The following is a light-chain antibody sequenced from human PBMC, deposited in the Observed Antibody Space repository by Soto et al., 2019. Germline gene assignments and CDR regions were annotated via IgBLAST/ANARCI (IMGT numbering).Light chain of an antibody. V-gene: IGLV1-47*01. J-gene: IGLJ2*01. CDR2: RNN. CDR3: AAWDDSLSGLHVV. CDR1: SSNIGSNY. Sequence: QSVLTQPPSASGTPGQRVTISCSGSSSNIGSNYVYWYQQLSGTAPKLLIYRNNQRPSGVPDRFSGSKSGTSASLAISGLRSEDEADYYCAAWDDSLSGLHVVFGGGTKLTVL.